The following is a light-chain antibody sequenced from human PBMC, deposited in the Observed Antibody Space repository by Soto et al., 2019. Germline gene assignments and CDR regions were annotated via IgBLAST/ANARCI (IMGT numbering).Light chain of an antibody. CDR1: SSDVGGYNY. Sequence: QSALTQPPSASGSPGQSVTISCTGTSSDVGGYNYVSWYQQHPGKAPKLMIYEVSKRPSGVPDRFSGSKSGNTASLTVSGLQAEDEADYYCISYAGSNVSVFGTGTKLTVL. V-gene: IGLV2-8*01. CDR3: ISYAGSNVSV. CDR2: EVS. J-gene: IGLJ1*01.